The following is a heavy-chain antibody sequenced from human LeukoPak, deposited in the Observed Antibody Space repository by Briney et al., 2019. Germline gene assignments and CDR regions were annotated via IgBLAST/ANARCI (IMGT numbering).Heavy chain of an antibody. D-gene: IGHD6-19*01. Sequence: GGSLRLSCAASGFTVSSNYMSWVRQAPGKGLEWVSVIYSGGSTYYADSVKGRFTISRDNSKNTLYLQMNSLRAEDTAVYYCARGYPGIALAGLGLDYWGQGTLVTVSS. V-gene: IGHV3-53*01. CDR3: ARGYPGIALAGLGLDY. CDR1: GFTVSSNY. J-gene: IGHJ4*02. CDR2: IYSGGST.